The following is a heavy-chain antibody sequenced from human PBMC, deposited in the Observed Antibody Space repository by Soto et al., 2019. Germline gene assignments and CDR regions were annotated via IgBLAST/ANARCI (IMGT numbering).Heavy chain of an antibody. CDR2: ISPYTGNT. CDR1: GYILDNYG. D-gene: IGHD3-16*01. V-gene: IGHV1-18*01. Sequence: QVQLVQSGDEVKKPGASVKVSCKASGYILDNYGIAWVRQAPRQGLEWMGWISPYTGNTHSASKVQGRLTMTTDTSTSTAYMDLGSLTSDDTAVYYCVMVDNYVTPTPQDVWGQGTTVTVSS. J-gene: IGHJ6*02. CDR3: VMVDNYVTPTPQDV.